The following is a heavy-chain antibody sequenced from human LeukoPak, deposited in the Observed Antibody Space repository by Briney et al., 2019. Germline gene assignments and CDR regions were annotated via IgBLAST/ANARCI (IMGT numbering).Heavy chain of an antibody. Sequence: ASVKVSCKASGYTFTSYDINWVRQATGQGLEWMGWMNPNSGNTGYAQKFQGRVTMTRDTSISTAYMELSSLRSEDTAVYYCAAAVRFLEWYKPGYWGQGTLVTVSS. CDR3: AAAVRFLEWYKPGY. D-gene: IGHD3-3*01. V-gene: IGHV1-8*01. CDR1: GYTFTSYD. J-gene: IGHJ4*02. CDR2: MNPNSGNT.